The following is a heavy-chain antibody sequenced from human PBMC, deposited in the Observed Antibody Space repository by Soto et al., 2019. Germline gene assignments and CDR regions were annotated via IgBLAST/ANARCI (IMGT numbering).Heavy chain of an antibody. CDR1: GFTFSRYA. Sequence: EVQLLESGGVLVQPGGALRLSCAASGFTFSRYAMSWVRQAPGKGLEWVLAVSRSGGSTYYADAVKGRFTSSRDNSKNTLYLQRNSLRAEDTAVYYCAKYSTSWRGGHFDYWGQGTLVTVSS. CDR3: AKYSTSWRGGHFDY. J-gene: IGHJ4*02. CDR2: VSRSGGST. V-gene: IGHV3-23*01. D-gene: IGHD6-13*01.